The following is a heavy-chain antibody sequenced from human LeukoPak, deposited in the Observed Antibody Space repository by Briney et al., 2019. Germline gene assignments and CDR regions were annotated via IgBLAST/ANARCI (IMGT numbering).Heavy chain of an antibody. Sequence: ASVKVSCKDSGYTFTDFYMHWVQQAPGQGLEWMAWINPNSGGTHYAQKFQGRVTMTRDTSISTAYMELSRLISDDTAVYYCARSSLYYYGSGTYDKVCLDYWGQGSLVTVSS. V-gene: IGHV1-2*02. CDR2: INPNSGGT. CDR1: GYTFTDFY. D-gene: IGHD3-10*01. CDR3: ARSSLYYYGSGTYDKVCLDY. J-gene: IGHJ4*02.